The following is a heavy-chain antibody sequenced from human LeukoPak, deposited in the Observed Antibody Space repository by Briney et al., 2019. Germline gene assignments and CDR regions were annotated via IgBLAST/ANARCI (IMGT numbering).Heavy chain of an antibody. Sequence: GGSLRLSCAASGFTVSSNYMSWVRQAPGKGLEWVSVIYSGGSTYYADSVKGRFTISRDNSKNTLYLQMNSLRAEDTAVYYCARARMTTVTTLVYWGQGTLVTVSS. D-gene: IGHD4-17*01. J-gene: IGHJ4*02. V-gene: IGHV3-66*01. CDR2: IYSGGST. CDR3: ARARMTTVTTLVY. CDR1: GFTVSSNY.